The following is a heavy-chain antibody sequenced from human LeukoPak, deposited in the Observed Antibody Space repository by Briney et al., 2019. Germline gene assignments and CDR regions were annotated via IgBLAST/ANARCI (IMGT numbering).Heavy chain of an antibody. CDR3: ARCCSYYYYMAWFDP. Sequence: ASVKVSCKASGYTFTSYVLNWVRQATGQGLEWIGWINPNSGNTGYAQKFQCRVTMTRNTSISTAYMELSSLRSEDTAVYYCARCCSYYYYMAWFDPWGQGTLVTVSS. J-gene: IGHJ5*02. D-gene: IGHD3-22*01. CDR2: INPNSGNT. V-gene: IGHV1-8*01. CDR1: GYTFTSYV.